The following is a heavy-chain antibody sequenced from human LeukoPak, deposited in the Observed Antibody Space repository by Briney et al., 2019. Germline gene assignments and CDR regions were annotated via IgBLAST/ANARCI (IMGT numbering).Heavy chain of an antibody. J-gene: IGHJ4*02. D-gene: IGHD3-9*01. Sequence: PGGSLRLSCAASGFTFSSYSMNWVRQAPGKGLEWVSSISSRSSYIYYADSVKGRFTISRDNAKNSLYLQMNSLRAEDTAVYYCARARYFSGGLVDYWGQGTLVTVSS. CDR1: GFTFSSYS. CDR2: ISSRSSYI. CDR3: ARARYFSGGLVDY. V-gene: IGHV3-21*01.